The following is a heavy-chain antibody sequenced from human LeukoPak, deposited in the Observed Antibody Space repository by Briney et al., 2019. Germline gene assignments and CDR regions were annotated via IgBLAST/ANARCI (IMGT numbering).Heavy chain of an antibody. D-gene: IGHD6-6*01. V-gene: IGHV4-59*01. CDR3: ARDSSPDALPYMDA. CDR2: IDDSGNT. Sequence: SETLSHTCLVSGGSMKGSYWTWIRQAPGKGLEWIGDIDDSGNTNYSPSLKSRVTISLDTSKNQFSLRVTSVTAADRGLYFCARDSSPDALPYMDAWGKGSTVTVSS. CDR1: GGSMKGSY. J-gene: IGHJ6*03.